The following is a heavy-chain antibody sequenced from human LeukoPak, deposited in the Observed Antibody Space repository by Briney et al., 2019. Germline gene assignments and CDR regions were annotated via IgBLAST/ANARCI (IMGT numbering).Heavy chain of an antibody. CDR3: ARAEQYYYDSSGYYRD. D-gene: IGHD3-22*01. Sequence: SETLSLTCTVSGGSISSYYWSWIRQPAGKGLEWIGRIYTSGSTNYNPSLKSRVTMSVDTSKNQFSLKLSSVTAADTAVYYCARAEQYYYDSSGYYRDWGQGTLVTVSS. CDR1: GGSISSYY. J-gene: IGHJ4*02. V-gene: IGHV4-4*07. CDR2: IYTSGST.